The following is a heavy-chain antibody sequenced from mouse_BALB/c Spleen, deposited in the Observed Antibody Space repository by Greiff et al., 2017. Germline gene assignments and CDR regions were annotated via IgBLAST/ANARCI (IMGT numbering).Heavy chain of an antibody. D-gene: IGHD4-1*01. Sequence: VQLQQSGAELVRPGALVKLSCKASGFNIKDYYMHWVKQRPEQGLEWIGWIDPENGNTIYDPKFQGKASITADTSSNTAYLQLSSLTSEDTAVYYCARRDSPGKTWFAYWGQGTLVTVSA. CDR1: GFNIKDYY. V-gene: IGHV14-1*02. CDR2: IDPENGNT. J-gene: IGHJ3*01. CDR3: ARRDSPGKTWFAY.